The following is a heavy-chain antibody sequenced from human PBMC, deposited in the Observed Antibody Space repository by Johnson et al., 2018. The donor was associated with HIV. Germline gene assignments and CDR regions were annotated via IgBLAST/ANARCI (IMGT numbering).Heavy chain of an antibody. CDR1: GFTFSDYY. Sequence: QVQLVESGGDLVKPGGSLRLSCTVSGFTFSDYYMSWIRQAPGKGLEWVSYISSGGGSINYADSVKGRFTISRDNAKNSLFLEVDSLRVEGTAVYYGARGKGGVGPNAFDIWGLGTMVTVSS. CDR3: ARGKGGVGPNAFDI. J-gene: IGHJ3*02. CDR2: ISSGGGSI. D-gene: IGHD1-26*01. V-gene: IGHV3-11*04.